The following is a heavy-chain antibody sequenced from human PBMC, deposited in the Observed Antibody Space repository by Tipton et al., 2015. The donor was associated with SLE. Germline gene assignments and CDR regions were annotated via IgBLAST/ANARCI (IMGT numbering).Heavy chain of an antibody. V-gene: IGHV4-59*12. CDR2: VFYSGHT. J-gene: IGHJ5*02. CDR3: ARAGHSSGWGVMLDL. D-gene: IGHD6-19*01. CDR1: GGSITGYY. Sequence: PGLVKPSETLSLTCTVSGGSITGYYLNWIRQPPGKGLEWIGYVFYSGHTNYNPSHKSRLTISGDKSRNEFSLTLNSVTAADTAVYYCARAGHSSGWGVMLDLWGQGALVTVSS.